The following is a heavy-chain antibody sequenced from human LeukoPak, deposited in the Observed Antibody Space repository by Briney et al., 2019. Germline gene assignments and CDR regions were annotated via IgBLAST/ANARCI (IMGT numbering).Heavy chain of an antibody. CDR3: ARMEKFYYGSGGFSPPLMDV. J-gene: IGHJ6*02. V-gene: IGHV3-21*01. D-gene: IGHD3-10*01. Sequence: PGGSLRLSCVASGLNFNSHTMKWVRQAPGKGLEWVSSISSDSNSIYHADSVKGRLTISRDNAKNSLYLQMNSLRAEDTAVYYCARMEKFYYGSGGFSPPLMDVWGQGTTVIVSS. CDR2: ISSDSNSI. CDR1: GLNFNSHT.